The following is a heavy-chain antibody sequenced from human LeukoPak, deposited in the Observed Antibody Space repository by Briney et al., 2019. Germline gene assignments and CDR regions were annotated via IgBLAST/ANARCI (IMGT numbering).Heavy chain of an antibody. D-gene: IGHD3-3*01. V-gene: IGHV3-30*18. J-gene: IGHJ6*02. CDR2: ISYDGSNK. CDR1: GFTFSSYG. CDR3: AKDLITMPVHYYCGMDV. Sequence: GGSLRLSCAASGFTFSSYGMHWVRQAPGKGLEWVAVISYDGSNKYYADSVKGRFTISRDNSKNTLYLQMNSLRAEDTAVYYCAKDLITMPVHYYCGMDVWGQGTTVTVSS.